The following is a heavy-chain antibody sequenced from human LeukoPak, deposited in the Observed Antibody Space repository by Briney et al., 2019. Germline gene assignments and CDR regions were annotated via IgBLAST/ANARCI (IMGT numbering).Heavy chain of an antibody. Sequence: ASVKVSCKASGGTFSSYAISGVRQAPGQVLEWMGVIIPIFGTANYAHKFRDRVTITAYKSPSTAYMELSSLSSEDRAVYYCAPYSVAGPLRVYYYYYYYMDVWGKGTTVTVSS. D-gene: IGHD6-19*01. CDR2: IIPIFGTA. J-gene: IGHJ6*03. V-gene: IGHV1-69*06. CDR3: APYSVAGPLRVYYYYYYYMDV. CDR1: GGTFSSYA.